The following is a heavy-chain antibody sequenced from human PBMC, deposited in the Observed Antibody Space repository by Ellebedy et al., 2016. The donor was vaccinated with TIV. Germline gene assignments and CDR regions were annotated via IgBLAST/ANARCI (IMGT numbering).Heavy chain of an antibody. CDR3: ARAHYGSGSYSNFDY. D-gene: IGHD3-10*01. CDR1: GYTFTSYY. CDR2: INPSGGST. V-gene: IGHV1-46*01. Sequence: AASVKVSCKASGYTFTSYYIHWVRQAPGQGLEWMGIINPSGGSTSYAQKLQGRVTMTSDTSTSTVYMELSSLRSEDTAVYYCARAHYGSGSYSNFDYWGQGTLVTVSS. J-gene: IGHJ4*02.